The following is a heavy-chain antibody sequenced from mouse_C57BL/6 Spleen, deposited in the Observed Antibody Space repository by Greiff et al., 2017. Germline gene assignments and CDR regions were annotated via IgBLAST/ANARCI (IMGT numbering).Heavy chain of an antibody. CDR1: GYTFTSYW. V-gene: IGHV1-55*01. D-gene: IGHD2-12*01. Sequence: VQLQQPGAELVKPGASVKMSCKASGYTFTSYWITWVKQRPGQGLEWIGDIYPGRGSTNYNEKFKSKATLTVDTSSSTAYMQLSSRTSEDAAVYDCARGRRSYAMDYWGQGTSVTVAS. CDR3: ARGRRSYAMDY. J-gene: IGHJ4*01. CDR2: IYPGRGST.